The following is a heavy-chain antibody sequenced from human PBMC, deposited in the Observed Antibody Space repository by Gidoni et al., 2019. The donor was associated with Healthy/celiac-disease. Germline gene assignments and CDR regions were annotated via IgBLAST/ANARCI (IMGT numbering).Heavy chain of an antibody. Sequence: EVQLLESGGGLVQPGGSLRLSCAASGFTFSNYVMSWVRQAPGKGLEWVSAISGSGGSTYYADSVKGRFTISRDNSRNTLYLQLNSLRAEDTAVYYCAKDWTLSDGQWLGGGYWGQGTLVTVSS. CDR2: ISGSGGST. CDR3: AKDWTLSDGQWLGGGY. V-gene: IGHV3-23*01. CDR1: GFTFSNYV. J-gene: IGHJ4*02. D-gene: IGHD6-19*01.